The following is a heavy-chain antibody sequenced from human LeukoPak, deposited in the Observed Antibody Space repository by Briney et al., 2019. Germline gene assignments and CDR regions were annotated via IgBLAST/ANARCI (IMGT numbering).Heavy chain of an antibody. CDR3: ARSGTGWTTVSYYYYYYMDV. V-gene: IGHV3-30*02. CDR2: IRYDGSNK. D-gene: IGHD4-17*01. CDR1: GFTFSSYG. Sequence: PGGSLRLSCAASGFTFSSYGMHWVRQAPGKGLEWVAFIRYDGSNKYYADSVKGRFTISRDNSKNTLYLQMNSLRAEDTAVYYCARSGTGWTTVSYYYYYYMDVWGKGTTVTVSS. J-gene: IGHJ6*03.